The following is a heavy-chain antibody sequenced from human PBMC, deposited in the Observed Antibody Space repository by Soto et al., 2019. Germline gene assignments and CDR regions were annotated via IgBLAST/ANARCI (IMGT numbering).Heavy chain of an antibody. D-gene: IGHD3-3*01. CDR3: AKGVYSDYDFWSGVRVLMDV. CDR1: GFTFSSYA. CDR2: ISGSGGST. J-gene: IGHJ6*02. Sequence: EVQLLESGGGLVQPGGSLRLSCAASGFTFSSYAMSWVRQAPGKGLEWVSAISGSGGSTYYADSVKGRFTISRDNSKNTLYLQMNSLRAEDTAVYYCAKGVYSDYDFWSGVRVLMDVWGQGTTVTVSS. V-gene: IGHV3-23*01.